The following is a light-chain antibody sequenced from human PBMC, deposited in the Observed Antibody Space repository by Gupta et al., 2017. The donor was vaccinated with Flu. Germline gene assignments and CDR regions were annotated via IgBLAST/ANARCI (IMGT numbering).Light chain of an antibody. J-gene: IGLJ1*01. CDR1: RSTIGNNS. V-gene: IGLV1-44*01. Sequence: QSLLSQPPSAAGTPGQRRTIACSGSRSTIGNNSGNWYQQVPGTYPKLLNSSNQRPSGVPDRFAGSKSGTSASLAISGLQSEDEADYYCAAWDDSLNGHDVFGTGTKVTVL. CDR2: SSN. CDR3: AAWDDSLNGHDV.